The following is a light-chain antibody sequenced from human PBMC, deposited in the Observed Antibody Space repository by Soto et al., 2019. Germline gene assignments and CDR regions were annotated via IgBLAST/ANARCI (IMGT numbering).Light chain of an antibody. V-gene: IGLV1-44*01. J-gene: IGLJ3*02. Sequence: QSVLTQPPSASGTPGQSVTLSCSGSTSNIGSNAVNWYQQLPGTAPKLLIYKNNQRPSGVPDRFSGSKFGTSASLAISGLQSEDEADYHCAAWDDSLHGVAFGRGTKLTVL. CDR2: KNN. CDR1: TSNIGSNA. CDR3: AAWDDSLHGVA.